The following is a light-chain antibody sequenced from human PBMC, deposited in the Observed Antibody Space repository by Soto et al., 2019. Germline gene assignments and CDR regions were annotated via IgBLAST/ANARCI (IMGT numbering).Light chain of an antibody. V-gene: IGKV3D-20*01. J-gene: IGKJ4*01. CDR1: QSVSSRY. Sequence: EIVMTHSPATLSVSPWERATLSCGASQSVSSRYLAWYQQKPVLAPRLLIYDASSRATGIPDRFSGSGSGTDFTLTISRLEPEDFAVYYCQQYGSSPPGLTFGGGTKVDIK. CDR3: QQYGSSPPGLT. CDR2: DAS.